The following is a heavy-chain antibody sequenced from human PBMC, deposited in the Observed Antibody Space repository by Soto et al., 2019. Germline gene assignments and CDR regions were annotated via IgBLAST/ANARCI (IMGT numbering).Heavy chain of an antibody. D-gene: IGHD3-10*01. CDR1: GGSISSYY. CDR2: IYYSGST. Sequence: PSETLSLTCTVSGGSISSYYWSWIRQPPGKGLEWIGYIYYSGSTNYNPSLKSRVTISVDTSKNQFSLKLSSVTAADTAVYYCAREAVRGGGPFDIWGQGTMVTVSS. CDR3: AREAVRGGGPFDI. J-gene: IGHJ3*02. V-gene: IGHV4-59*01.